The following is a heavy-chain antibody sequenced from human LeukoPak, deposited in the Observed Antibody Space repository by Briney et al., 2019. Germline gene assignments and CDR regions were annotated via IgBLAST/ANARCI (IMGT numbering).Heavy chain of an antibody. CDR2: IKNKIDGGTT. D-gene: IGHD4-17*01. V-gene: IGHV3-15*07. CDR1: GFTFSSNW. J-gene: IGHJ4*02. Sequence: GGSLRLSCAASGFTFSSNWMHWVRQAPGKGLEWVGRIKNKIDGGTTDYAAPVKGRFTISRDDSKNTVYLQMNSLKSEDTALYYCNTDGDYGDYVDSWGQGTLVTVSS. CDR3: NTDGDYGDYVDS.